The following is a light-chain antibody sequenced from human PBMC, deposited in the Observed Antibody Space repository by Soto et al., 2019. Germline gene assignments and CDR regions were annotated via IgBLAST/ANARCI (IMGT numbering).Light chain of an antibody. CDR3: QQRSNWPT. Sequence: ILMTQSPSTLAVSPGERATLSCRASQSVSSNLAWYQQKPGQAPRLLIYGASTRATGIPARLSGSGSGTDFTLTISSLEPEDFAVYYCQQRSNWPTFGQGTRLEIK. CDR2: GAS. CDR1: QSVSSN. V-gene: IGKV3-15*01. J-gene: IGKJ5*01.